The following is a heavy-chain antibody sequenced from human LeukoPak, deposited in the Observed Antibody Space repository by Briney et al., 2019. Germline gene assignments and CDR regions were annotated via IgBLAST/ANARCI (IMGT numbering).Heavy chain of an antibody. D-gene: IGHD6-13*01. CDR1: GGSISSFH. Sequence: PSETLSLTCTVSGGSISSFHWSWLRQPPGKGLEWIGYIYYSGSTNYNPSLKSRVTISVDTSKNQFSLKLSSVTAADTAVYYCARVSSSSWSQLDYWGQGTLVTVSS. V-gene: IGHV4-59*01. CDR2: IYYSGST. CDR3: ARVSSSSWSQLDY. J-gene: IGHJ4*02.